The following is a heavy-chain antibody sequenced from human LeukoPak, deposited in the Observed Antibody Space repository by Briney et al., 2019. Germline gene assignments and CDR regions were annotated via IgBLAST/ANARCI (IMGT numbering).Heavy chain of an antibody. CDR1: GFTFSSYS. J-gene: IGHJ4*02. D-gene: IGHD5-12*01. CDR2: ISSSSSYI. CDR3: AREEGGYEDFDY. Sequence: PGGSLRLSCAASGFTFSSYSMNWVRQAPGKGLEWVSSISSSSSYIYYADSVKGRFTISRDNAKNSLYLQMNSLRAEDTAVYCCAREEGGYEDFDYWGQGTLVTVSS. V-gene: IGHV3-21*01.